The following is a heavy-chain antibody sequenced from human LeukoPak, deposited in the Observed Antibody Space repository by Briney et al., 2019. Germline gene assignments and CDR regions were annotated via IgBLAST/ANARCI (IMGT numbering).Heavy chain of an antibody. Sequence: SETLSLTCAVDGGSFSGYYWSCMREPPGKGPEWIGEINHSGSTNYNTSLKGRVTISVDTSKNQFSLKLSSVTVEDTAVYSCARGWDYDYVLGSYRFPYYFAYWGQGTLVPVSS. CDR2: INHSGST. V-gene: IGHV4-34*01. CDR3: ARGWDYDYVLGSYRFPYYFAY. CDR1: GGSFSGYY. D-gene: IGHD3-16*02. J-gene: IGHJ4*02.